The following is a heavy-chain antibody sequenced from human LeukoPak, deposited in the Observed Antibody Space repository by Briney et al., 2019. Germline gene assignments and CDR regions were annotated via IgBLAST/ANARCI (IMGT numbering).Heavy chain of an antibody. CDR3: ATSGGTLGPTNYFAY. Sequence: SETLSLTCAVYGESFSGYYWSRIRQPPGKGLEWIGEINHSGSTNYNPSLKSRVTISVDTSENQFSLKLSSVTAADTAVYYCATSGGTLGPTNYFAYWGQGTLVTVSS. J-gene: IGHJ4*02. CDR1: GESFSGYY. V-gene: IGHV4-34*01. D-gene: IGHD3-16*01. CDR2: INHSGST.